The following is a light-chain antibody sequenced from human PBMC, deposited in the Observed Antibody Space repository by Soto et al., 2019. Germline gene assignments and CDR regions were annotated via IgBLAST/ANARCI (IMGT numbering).Light chain of an antibody. V-gene: IGKV4-1*01. J-gene: IGKJ5*01. CDR2: WAS. Sequence: DIVMTQSPDSLTVSLGERATINCKASQPVLRSSNNKNHLAWYQQKPTQSPKMRISWASTRESGVPDRFSGSGSGTEFTLTISSLQAEDAAVYYCQQYYDVPVTFGQGTRLEIK. CDR1: QPVLRSSNNKNH. CDR3: QQYYDVPVT.